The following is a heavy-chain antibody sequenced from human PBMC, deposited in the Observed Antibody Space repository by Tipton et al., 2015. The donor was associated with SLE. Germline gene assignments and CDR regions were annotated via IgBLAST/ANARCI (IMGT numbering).Heavy chain of an antibody. J-gene: IGHJ4*02. CDR3: ARGPGIAAD. D-gene: IGHD6-13*01. CDR2: IYYSGST. Sequence: TLPLTCTVSGGSISSSSYYWGWIRQPPGKGLEWIGSIYYSGSTYYNPSLKSRVTISVDTSKNQFSLKLSSVTAADTAVYYCARGPGIAADWGQGTLVTVSS. CDR1: GGSISSSSYY. V-gene: IGHV4-39*07.